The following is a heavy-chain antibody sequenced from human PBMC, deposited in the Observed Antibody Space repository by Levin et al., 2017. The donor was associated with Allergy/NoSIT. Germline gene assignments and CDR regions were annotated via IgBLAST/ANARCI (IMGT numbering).Heavy chain of an antibody. CDR1: GGSISSYY. Sequence: SQTLSLTCNVSGGSISSYYWSWIRQPPGKGLEWIGYIYYSGSTNYNPSLKSRVTVSLDTSKNQFSLKLSSVTAADTAVYYCARHPYSSGGYGAYYFDYWGQGTLVTVSS. CDR3: ARHPYSSGGYGAYYFDY. CDR2: IYYSGST. V-gene: IGHV4-59*08. J-gene: IGHJ4*02. D-gene: IGHD6-19*01.